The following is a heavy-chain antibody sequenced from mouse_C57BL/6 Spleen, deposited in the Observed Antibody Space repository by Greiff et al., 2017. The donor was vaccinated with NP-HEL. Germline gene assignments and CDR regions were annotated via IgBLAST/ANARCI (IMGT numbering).Heavy chain of an antibody. J-gene: IGHJ2*01. CDR1: GYSITSGYY. CDR3: AKDRDDGYAFDY. V-gene: IGHV3-6*01. CDR2: ISYDGSN. Sequence: EVQLQESGPGLVKPSQSLSLTCSVTGYSITSGYYWNWIRQFPGNKLEWMGYISYDGSNNYNPSLKNRISITRDTSKNQFFLKLNSVTTEDTATYYGAKDRDDGYAFDYWGQGTTLTVSS. D-gene: IGHD2-3*01.